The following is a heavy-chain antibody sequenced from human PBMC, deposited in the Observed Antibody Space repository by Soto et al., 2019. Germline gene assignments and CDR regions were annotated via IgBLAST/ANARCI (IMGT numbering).Heavy chain of an antibody. J-gene: IGHJ5*02. V-gene: IGHV4-30-2*01. CDR2: IYHSGST. D-gene: IGHD2-21*02. CDR3: ARGRDSCGGDCLNWFDP. CDR1: GGSISSGGYS. Sequence: QLQLQESGSGLVKPSQTLSLTCAVSGGSISSGGYSWSWIRQTPGKGLEWIGYIYHSGSTYYNPSLKSRVTISVDRSKNQFSLKLSSVTAADTAVYYCARGRDSCGGDCLNWFDPWGQGTLVTVSS.